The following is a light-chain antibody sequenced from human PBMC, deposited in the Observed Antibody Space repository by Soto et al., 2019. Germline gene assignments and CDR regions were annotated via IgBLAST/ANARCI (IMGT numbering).Light chain of an antibody. Sequence: AIQVTQSPSSLSASVGDRVTVTCLASQAIRGALAWYQQKPGKPPKLLIYDVSTLENGVPSRFSGDSSGTQFTLTISCLQPEDFGTYYCQQFNSYPGTFGHGTRLDIK. CDR1: QAIRGA. CDR3: QQFNSYPGT. CDR2: DVS. V-gene: IGKV1-13*02. J-gene: IGKJ5*01.